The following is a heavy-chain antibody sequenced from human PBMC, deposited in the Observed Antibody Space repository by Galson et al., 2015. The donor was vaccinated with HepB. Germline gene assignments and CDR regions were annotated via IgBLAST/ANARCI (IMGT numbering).Heavy chain of an antibody. V-gene: IGHV3-48*01. Sequence: SLRLSCAASGFTFSSYSMNWVRQAPGKGLEWVSYISSSSSTIYYADSVKGRFTISRDNAKNSLYLQMNSLRAEDTAVYYCAREVLIAVAGTDAFDIWGQGTMVTVSS. CDR3: AREVLIAVAGTDAFDI. CDR1: GFTFSSYS. D-gene: IGHD6-19*01. J-gene: IGHJ3*02. CDR2: ISSSSSTI.